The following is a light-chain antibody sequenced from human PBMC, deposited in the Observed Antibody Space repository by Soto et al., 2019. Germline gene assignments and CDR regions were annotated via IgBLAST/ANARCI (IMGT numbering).Light chain of an antibody. CDR3: LQDYNYPLT. Sequence: AIQMTQSPSSLSASVGDRVTITCRASQGIGNDSGWYQQKPGKAPKLLIYTTSTLQSGVPSRFSGSGSGTDFTLTISSLQPEDFATYYCLQDYNYPLTFGGGTKVEIK. CDR1: QGIGND. J-gene: IGKJ4*01. CDR2: TTS. V-gene: IGKV1-6*01.